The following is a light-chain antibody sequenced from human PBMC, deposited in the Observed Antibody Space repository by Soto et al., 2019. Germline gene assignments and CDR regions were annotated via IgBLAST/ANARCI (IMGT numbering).Light chain of an antibody. CDR1: QSISSY. V-gene: IGKV1-39*01. J-gene: IGKJ3*01. Sequence: DIQMTQSPSSLSASVGDRVTITCRASQSISSYLNWYQQKPGKAPQLLIYAASTLQSGVPSRFSGSGSGTDFTLTISSLQPEDFVTYYCQQLKSSPFTFGPGTKVDIK. CDR2: AAS. CDR3: QQLKSSPFT.